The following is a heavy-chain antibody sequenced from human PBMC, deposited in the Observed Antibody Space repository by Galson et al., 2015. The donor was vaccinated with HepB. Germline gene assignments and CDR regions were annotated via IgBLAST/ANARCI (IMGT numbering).Heavy chain of an antibody. CDR1: GFTFSSYS. J-gene: IGHJ4*02. Sequence: SLRLSCAASGFTFSSYSMSWVRQAPGKGLEWVGRIKSKTDGGTTDYAAPVKGRFTISRDDSKNTLYLQMNSLKTEDTAVYYCTTDSSGYYYFDYWGQGTLVTVSS. CDR2: IKSKTDGGTT. V-gene: IGHV3-15*01. D-gene: IGHD3-22*01. CDR3: TTDSSGYYYFDY.